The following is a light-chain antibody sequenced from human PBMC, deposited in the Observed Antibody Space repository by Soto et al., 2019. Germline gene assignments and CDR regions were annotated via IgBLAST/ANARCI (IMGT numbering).Light chain of an antibody. CDR1: QSLLHSNGYNY. CDR3: MQALQTPPFT. Sequence: IVMTQSPLSLPVTPGEPASISCRSSQSLLHSNGYNYLDWYLQKPGQSPQLLIYLGSNRASGVPDRFSGSGSGTDFTLKISRVEAEDVGVYYCMQALQTPPFTFGPGTQGDIK. J-gene: IGKJ3*01. V-gene: IGKV2-28*01. CDR2: LGS.